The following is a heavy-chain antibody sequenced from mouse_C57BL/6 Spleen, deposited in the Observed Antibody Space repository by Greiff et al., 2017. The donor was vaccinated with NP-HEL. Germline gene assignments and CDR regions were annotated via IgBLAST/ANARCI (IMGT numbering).Heavy chain of an antibody. Sequence: QVQLQQSGPELVKPGASVKISCKASGYAFSSSWMNWVKQRPGKGLEWIGRIYPGDGDTNYNGKFKGKATLTADKSSSTAYMQLSSLTSEDSAVYFCARQDENWAFAYWGQGTLVTVSA. J-gene: IGHJ3*01. V-gene: IGHV1-82*01. CDR2: IYPGDGDT. CDR3: ARQDENWAFAY. D-gene: IGHD4-1*01. CDR1: GYAFSSSW.